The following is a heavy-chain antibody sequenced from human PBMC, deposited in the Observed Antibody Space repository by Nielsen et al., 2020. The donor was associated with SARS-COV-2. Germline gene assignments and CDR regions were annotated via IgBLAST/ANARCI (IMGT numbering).Heavy chain of an antibody. CDR3: AITLGYCSGGSCYYY. J-gene: IGHJ4*02. CDR2: IYHSGST. V-gene: IGHV4-34*01. Sequence: GSLRLSCAVYGGSFSGNYWSWIRQPPGKGLEWIGEIYHSGSTNYNPSLKSRVTISVDKSKNQFSLKLSSVTAADTAVYYCAITLGYCSGGSCYYYWGQGTLVTVSS. CDR1: GGSFSGNY. D-gene: IGHD2-15*01.